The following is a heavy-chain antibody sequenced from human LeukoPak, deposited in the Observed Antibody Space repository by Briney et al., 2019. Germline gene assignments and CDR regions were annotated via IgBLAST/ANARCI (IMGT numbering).Heavy chain of an antibody. V-gene: IGHV1-18*01. Sequence: ASVTVSCKASGYTFTSYGISWVRQAPGEGLEWMGWISAYNGNTNYAQKLQGRVTMTTDTSTSTAYMELRSLRSDDTAVYYCAREGSYGDYAAFDYWGQGTLVTVSS. CDR3: AREGSYGDYAAFDY. CDR2: ISAYNGNT. CDR1: GYTFTSYG. J-gene: IGHJ4*02. D-gene: IGHD4-17*01.